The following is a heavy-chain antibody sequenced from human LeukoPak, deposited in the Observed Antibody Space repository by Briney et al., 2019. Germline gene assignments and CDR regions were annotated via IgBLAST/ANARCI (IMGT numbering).Heavy chain of an antibody. D-gene: IGHD6-19*01. CDR3: ARAQWLVRGNNWFDP. Sequence: SVKVSCKASGGTFSSYAISWVRQAPGQGLEWMGGIIPIFGTANYAQKFQGRVTITTDESTSTAYMELSSLRSDDTAVYYCARAQWLVRGNNWFDPWGQGTLVTVSS. V-gene: IGHV1-69*05. CDR2: IIPIFGTA. J-gene: IGHJ5*02. CDR1: GGTFSSYA.